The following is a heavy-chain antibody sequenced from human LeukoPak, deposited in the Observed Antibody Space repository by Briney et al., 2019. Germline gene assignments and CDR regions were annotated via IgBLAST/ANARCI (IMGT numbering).Heavy chain of an antibody. Sequence: PSETLSLTCAVYGGSVSGYYWSWIRQPPGKGLEWIGEINHSGSTNYNPSLKSRVTIAVDTSKNQFSLKLSSVTAADTAVYYCARHVNYYGSGSYGAFDIWGQGTMVTVSS. D-gene: IGHD3-10*01. CDR2: INHSGST. V-gene: IGHV4-34*01. CDR1: GGSVSGYY. J-gene: IGHJ3*02. CDR3: ARHVNYYGSGSYGAFDI.